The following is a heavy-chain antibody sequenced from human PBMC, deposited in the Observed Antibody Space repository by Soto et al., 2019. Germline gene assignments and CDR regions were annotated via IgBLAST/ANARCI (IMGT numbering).Heavy chain of an antibody. CDR2: INAGNGNT. J-gene: IGHJ5*02. D-gene: IGHD3-10*01. CDR1: GYTFTSYA. CDR3: ERVGSLSVIDP. Sequence: QVQLVPSGAEVKKPGASVKVSCKASGYTFTSYAMHWVRQAPGKRLALMGWINAGNGNTKYSQKFPGSGPLTRDTSESTAYMELSSLRSEDTAVYYCERVGSLSVIDPWGQGTMVTVSS. V-gene: IGHV1-3*01.